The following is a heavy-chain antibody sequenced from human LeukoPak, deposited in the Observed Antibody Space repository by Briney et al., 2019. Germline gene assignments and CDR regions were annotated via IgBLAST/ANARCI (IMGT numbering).Heavy chain of an antibody. V-gene: IGHV3-21*01. J-gene: IGHJ4*02. CDR3: ARALAYCSSTSGQHDAFDY. D-gene: IGHD2-2*01. CDR1: GFTFSSYS. CDR2: ISSSSSYI. Sequence: GGSLRLSCAASGFTFSSYSMNWVRQAPGKGLEWVSSISSSSSYIYYADSVKGRFTISRDNAKNSLYLQMNSLRAEDTAVYYCARALAYCSSTSGQHDAFDYWGQGTLVTVSS.